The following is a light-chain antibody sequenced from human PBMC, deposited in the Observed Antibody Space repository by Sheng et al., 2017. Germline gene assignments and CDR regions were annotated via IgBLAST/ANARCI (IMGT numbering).Light chain of an antibody. V-gene: IGKV4-1*01. Sequence: DIVMTQSPDSLAVSLGEGATINCKSSQSVLYSSNNKNYLAWYQQKPGQPPKLLIYWASTRESGVPDRFSGSGSGTEFTLTISSLQAEDVAVYYCQQYYSSPCSFGQGTKLEIK. J-gene: IGKJ2*03. CDR3: QQYYSSPCS. CDR2: WAS. CDR1: QSVLYSSNNKNY.